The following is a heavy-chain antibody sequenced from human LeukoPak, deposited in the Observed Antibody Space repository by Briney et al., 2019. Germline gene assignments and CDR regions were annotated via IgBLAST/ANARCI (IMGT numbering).Heavy chain of an antibody. D-gene: IGHD3-22*01. CDR1: GFTFSNAW. CDR2: IKSKTDGGTT. Sequence: GGSLRLSCAASGFTFSNAWMSWVRQAPGKGLEWVGRIKSKTDGGTTDYAAPVKGRFTISRDDSKNTLYLQMNSLKTEDTAVYYCTSINYYDSSGYHYWGQETLVTVSS. J-gene: IGHJ4*02. V-gene: IGHV3-15*01. CDR3: TSINYYDSSGYHY.